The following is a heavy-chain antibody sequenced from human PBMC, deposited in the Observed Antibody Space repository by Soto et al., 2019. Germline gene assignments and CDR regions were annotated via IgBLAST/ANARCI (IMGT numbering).Heavy chain of an antibody. Sequence: QVQLQESGPGLVRPSQTLSLTCSVSGAXXYXGXXXXXXXXXXXXXGLEWIGHIHNSGSPYNNPSLKSRVTISADTSMNQFSLALTSVTAADTAMYYCARGSTTEKVDSWGQGILVTVSS. J-gene: IGHJ4*02. CDR2: IHNSGSP. V-gene: IGHV4-30-4*01. CDR1: GAXXYXGXXX. CDR3: ARGSTTEKVDS.